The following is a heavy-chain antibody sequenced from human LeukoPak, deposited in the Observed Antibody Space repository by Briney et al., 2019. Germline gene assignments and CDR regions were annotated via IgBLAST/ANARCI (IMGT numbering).Heavy chain of an antibody. D-gene: IGHD3-3*01. CDR3: ARQLDNDVYAFDN. J-gene: IGHJ3*02. CDR2: IYYSGST. V-gene: IGHV4-39*01. CDR1: GLSTSSSSYN. Sequence: PSETLSLTRTLSGLSTSSSSYNWPWVRQSPGRGLEWIGCIYYSGSTYHNPSLKSRVTISVDTPKNQFSLKLSAGCAAGTVVYCCARQLDNDVYAFDNWGQGTMVSVAS.